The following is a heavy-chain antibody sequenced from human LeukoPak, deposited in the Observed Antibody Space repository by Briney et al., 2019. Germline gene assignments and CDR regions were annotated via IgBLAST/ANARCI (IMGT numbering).Heavy chain of an antibody. Sequence: ASVKVSCKASGYTFTGYYMHWVRQAPGQGLEWMGRNNPNSGGTNYAQKFQGRVTMTRDTSISTAYMELSRLRSDDTAVYYCARVVDYDILTGYDYWGQGTLVTVSS. J-gene: IGHJ4*02. D-gene: IGHD3-9*01. V-gene: IGHV1-2*06. CDR3: ARVVDYDILTGYDY. CDR1: GYTFTGYY. CDR2: NNPNSGGT.